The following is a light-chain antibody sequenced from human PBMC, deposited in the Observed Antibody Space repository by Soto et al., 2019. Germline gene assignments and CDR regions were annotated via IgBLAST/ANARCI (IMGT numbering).Light chain of an antibody. CDR3: QQRTKWPLT. CDR1: ESISIY. J-gene: IGKJ1*01. CDR2: DAS. V-gene: IGKV3-11*01. Sequence: EIVLTQSPATLSLSPGERATLSCRASESISIYLAWYQQKPGQAPRLLINDASNRATGIPARFSGSGSGTDFPLTISSLEAEDFAVYYCQQRTKWPLTFGQGTKVEIK.